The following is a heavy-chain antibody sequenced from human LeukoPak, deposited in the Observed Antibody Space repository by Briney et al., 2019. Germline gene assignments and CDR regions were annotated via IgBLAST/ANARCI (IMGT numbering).Heavy chain of an antibody. Sequence: LXLTXXXXGGSISXSNWWSWVRQPPGKGLEWIGEIYHSGSTNYNPSLKSRVTISVDKSQNQFSLKLSSVTAADTAVYYCARIAAAGPDDYWGQGTLVTVSS. V-gene: IGHV4-4*02. CDR3: ARIAAAGPDDY. CDR2: IYHSGST. D-gene: IGHD6-13*01. CDR1: GGSISXSNW. J-gene: IGHJ4*02.